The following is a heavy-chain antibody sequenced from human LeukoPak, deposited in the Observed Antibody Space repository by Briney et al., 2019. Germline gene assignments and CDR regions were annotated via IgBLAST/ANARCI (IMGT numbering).Heavy chain of an antibody. J-gene: IGHJ4*02. CDR3: AKNGQITMATIVDY. CDR2: ISGSGGST. V-gene: IGHV3-23*01. D-gene: IGHD5-24*01. CDR1: GFTFSSYA. Sequence: TGGSLRLSCTASGFTFSSYAMSWVRQAPGKGLEWVSAISGSGGSTYYADSVKGRFTISRDNSKNTLYLQMNSLRAEDTAVYYCAKNGQITMATIVDYWGQGTLVTVSS.